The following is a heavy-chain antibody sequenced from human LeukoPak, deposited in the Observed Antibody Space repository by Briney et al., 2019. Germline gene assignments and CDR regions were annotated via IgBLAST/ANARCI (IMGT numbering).Heavy chain of an antibody. D-gene: IGHD1-26*01. CDR1: GFTFSSYW. V-gene: IGHV3-7*01. Sequence: GGSLRLSCAASGFTFSSYWMSWVRQAPGKGLEWVANIKQDGSEKYYVDSVKGRFTISRDNAKNSVYLQMNSLRAEDTAVYYCARDKIVGATHFDYWGQGTLVTVSS. CDR2: IKQDGSEK. J-gene: IGHJ4*02. CDR3: ARDKIVGATHFDY.